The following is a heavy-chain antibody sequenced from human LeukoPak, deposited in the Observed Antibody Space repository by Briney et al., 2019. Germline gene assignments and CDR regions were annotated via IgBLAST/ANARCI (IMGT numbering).Heavy chain of an antibody. V-gene: IGHV3-20*04. D-gene: IGHD6-13*01. Sequence: PGGSLRLSCAASGFTFDDYGMSWVRQAPGKGLEWVSGINWNGGSTGYADSVKGRFTISRDNAKNSLYLQMNSLRAEETAEYYCAKGPKQLVFVRGYYFDYWGQGTLVTVSS. CDR1: GFTFDDYG. CDR2: INWNGGST. J-gene: IGHJ4*02. CDR3: AKGPKQLVFVRGYYFDY.